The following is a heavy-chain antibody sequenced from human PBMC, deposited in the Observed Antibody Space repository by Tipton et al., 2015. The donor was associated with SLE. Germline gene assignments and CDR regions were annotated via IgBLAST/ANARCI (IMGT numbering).Heavy chain of an antibody. V-gene: IGHV1-2*02. Sequence: QVQLVQSGAEVKKPGASVKVSCQASGYTFTGYYMHWVRQAPGKGLEWMGWINPNRGGTNYAQKFQGRVNMTRDTAISTAYMELCRLRSDDTAVYYCATLDVRFLEWLLFTDDAFDIWGQGTMVTVSS. J-gene: IGHJ3*02. D-gene: IGHD3-3*01. CDR3: ATLDVRFLEWLLFTDDAFDI. CDR1: GYTFTGYY. CDR2: INPNRGGT.